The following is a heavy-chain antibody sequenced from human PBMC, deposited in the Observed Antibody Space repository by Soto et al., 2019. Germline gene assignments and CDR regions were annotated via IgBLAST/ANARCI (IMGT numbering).Heavy chain of an antibody. CDR2: IIPSFGTA. V-gene: IGHV1-69*12. D-gene: IGHD2-15*01. CDR1: GGTFSSYA. CDR3: ARSFCSGGSCYSYYYYGMDV. Sequence: QVQLLQSGAEVKKPGSSVKVSCKASGGTFSSYAISGGLQAPGQGLEWMGGIIPSFGTANNAQKFQGRVTITADESTSTAYIELSSLRSKDPAVYYCARSFCSGGSCYSYYYYGMDVWGQGTTVTVSS. J-gene: IGHJ6*02.